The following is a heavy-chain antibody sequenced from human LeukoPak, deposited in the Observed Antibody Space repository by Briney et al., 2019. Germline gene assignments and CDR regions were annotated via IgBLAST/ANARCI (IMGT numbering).Heavy chain of an antibody. CDR2: IYYSGST. CDR1: GDSITSRDYY. D-gene: IGHD6-13*01. V-gene: IGHV4-30-4*08. Sequence: PSETLSLTCSVSGDSITSRDYYWSWIRQPPGKGLEWIGYIYYSGSTSYNPSLKSRVTISVDTSKNQFSLRLSSVTAADTAVYYCAKDSSTWGNLAGHFDSWGQGTLVTVSS. CDR3: AKDSSTWGNLAGHFDS. J-gene: IGHJ4*02.